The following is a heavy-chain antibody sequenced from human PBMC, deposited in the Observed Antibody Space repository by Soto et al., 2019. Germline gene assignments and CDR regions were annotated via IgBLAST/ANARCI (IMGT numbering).Heavy chain of an antibody. V-gene: IGHV3-53*04. D-gene: IGHD3-22*01. CDR1: GFTVSSNY. J-gene: IGHJ6*02. Sequence: EVQLVESGGGLVQPGGSLRLSCAASGFTVSSNYMSWVRQAPGKGLEWVSVIYSDGSTYYADSVKGRFTISRHNSKNTLYLQMNSLRAEDTAVYYCARDPYYDSSGYLVSNGMGVWGQGTTVTVSS. CDR3: ARDPYYDSSGYLVSNGMGV. CDR2: IYSDGST.